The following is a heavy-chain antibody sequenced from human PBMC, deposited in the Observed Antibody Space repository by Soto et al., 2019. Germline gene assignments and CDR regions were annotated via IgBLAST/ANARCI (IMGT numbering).Heavy chain of an antibody. Sequence: GGSLRLSCAASGFTFSSYWMSWVRQAPGKGLEWVANIKQDGSEKYYVDPVKGRFTISRDNAKNSLYLQMNSLRAEDTAVYYCARAFLEWLDAFDIWGQGTMVTVSS. CDR1: GFTFSSYW. D-gene: IGHD3-3*01. CDR3: ARAFLEWLDAFDI. V-gene: IGHV3-7*01. CDR2: IKQDGSEK. J-gene: IGHJ3*02.